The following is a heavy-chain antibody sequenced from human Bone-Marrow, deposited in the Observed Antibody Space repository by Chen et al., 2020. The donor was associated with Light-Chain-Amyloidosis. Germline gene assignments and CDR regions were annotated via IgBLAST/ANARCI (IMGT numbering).Heavy chain of an antibody. D-gene: IGHD6-13*01. CDR3: ARQGKYSNSWYVAWYQYSGMDV. J-gene: IGHJ6*02. Sequence: QLQLQESGPGLVMPSGTLALTCTVSGGSIRTSDDYWGWIRQPPGKGLEWIGTIYYSGNTYYNPSLKSRVTISVDTSKKKFSLKLSSVTAADTAVYYCARQGKYSNSWYVAWYQYSGMDVWGQGTTVTVSS. CDR2: IYYSGNT. V-gene: IGHV4-39*01. CDR1: GGSIRTSDDY.